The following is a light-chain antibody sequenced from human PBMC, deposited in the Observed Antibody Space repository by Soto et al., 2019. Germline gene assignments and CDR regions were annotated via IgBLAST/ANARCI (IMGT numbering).Light chain of an antibody. V-gene: IGLV1-44*01. J-gene: IGLJ1*01. Sequence: QSVLTQPPSASGTPGQRVTISCSGSSSNIGSSIINLSSNIGGNTVNWYQQLPGTAPRLLIYRNNQRPSGVPDRFSGSKSGTSASLAISGLQYEDDADYYCASWDDSLNGYVFGTGTKVTVL. CDR1: SSNIGSSIINLSSNIGGNT. CDR3: ASWDDSLNGYV. CDR2: RNN.